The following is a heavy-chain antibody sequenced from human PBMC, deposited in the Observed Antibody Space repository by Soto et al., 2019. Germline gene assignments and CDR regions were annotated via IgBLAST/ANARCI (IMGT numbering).Heavy chain of an antibody. CDR1: GYTFTSYG. CDR2: FSVYNDNT. Sequence: QVQLVQSGSEIKKPGASVKVSCKAFGYTFTSYGIGWVRQAPGQGLEWMGWFSVYNDNTNYAQKFQGRVTMTTETSSSTAYMELRGLKSDDTAVYYCARIGFDGHWGQGTLVTVSS. CDR3: ARIGFDGH. J-gene: IGHJ1*01. V-gene: IGHV1-18*01. D-gene: IGHD3-9*01.